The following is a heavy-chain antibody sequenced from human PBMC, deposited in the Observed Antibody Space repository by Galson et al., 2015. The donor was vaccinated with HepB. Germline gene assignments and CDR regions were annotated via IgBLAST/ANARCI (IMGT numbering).Heavy chain of an antibody. CDR3: ARCHRSARDRGDDAFDI. CDR1: GYTFTSYG. J-gene: IGHJ3*02. Sequence: SVKVSCKASGYTFTSYGISWVRQAPGQGLEWMGRIIPILGIANYAQKFQGRVTITADKSTSTAYMELSSLRSEDTAVYYCARCHRSARDRGDDAFDIWGQGTMVTVSS. CDR2: IIPILGIA. V-gene: IGHV1-69*04.